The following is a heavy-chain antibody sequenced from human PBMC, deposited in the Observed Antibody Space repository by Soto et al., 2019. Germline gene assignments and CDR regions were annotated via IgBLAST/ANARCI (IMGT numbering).Heavy chain of an antibody. Sequence: SATLSLTCSVSGDSINSDKYYWGWIRQPPGKGLEWIGSIYYRGNTYYNPSVQTRVTISLDKSKSQFSLKLNSVTAADSAVYFCARLEGLATISYYFDFWGQGALVTVSS. J-gene: IGHJ4*02. V-gene: IGHV4-39*01. CDR2: IYYRGNT. CDR3: ARLEGLATISYYFDF. D-gene: IGHD3-9*01. CDR1: GDSINSDKYY.